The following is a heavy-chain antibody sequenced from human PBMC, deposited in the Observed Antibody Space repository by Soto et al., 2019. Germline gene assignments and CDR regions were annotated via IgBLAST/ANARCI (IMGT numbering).Heavy chain of an antibody. D-gene: IGHD3-16*01. CDR1: GGTFSSYA. J-gene: IGHJ6*02. CDR2: IIPIFGTA. CDR3: ARSQWGSRRLGTSYYSYYGMDV. Sequence: QVQLVQSGAEVKKPGSSVKVSCKAPGGTFSSYAISWVRQAPGQGLEWMGGIIPIFGTANYAQKFQGRVTMTADEATSRGNMTLSSLRSEDNAVEYCARSQWGSRRLGTSYYSYYGMDVWGQGTTVTVSS. V-gene: IGHV1-69*01.